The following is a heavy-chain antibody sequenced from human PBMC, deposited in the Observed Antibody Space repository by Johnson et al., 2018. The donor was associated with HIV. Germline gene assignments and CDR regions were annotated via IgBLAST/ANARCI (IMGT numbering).Heavy chain of an antibody. CDR2: ISYDGSNK. D-gene: IGHD1-26*01. J-gene: IGHJ3*02. V-gene: IGHV3-30*04. Sequence: QVQLVESGGGVVQPGRSLRLSCAASGFTFSSYAMHWVRQAPGKGLEWVAVISYDGSNKYYVDSVKGRFTISRDNAKNSLYLQMNSLRAEDTAVYYCARDRGLWERNGAGAFDIWGQGTMVTVSS. CDR1: GFTFSSYA. CDR3: ARDRGLWERNGAGAFDI.